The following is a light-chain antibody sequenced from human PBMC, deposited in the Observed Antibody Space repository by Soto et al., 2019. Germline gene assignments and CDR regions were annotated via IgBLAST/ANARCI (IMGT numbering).Light chain of an antibody. Sequence: DIQMTQSPSSLSASVGDRVTITCRASQNIRRYLNWYQQKPGKAPKLLIYAASSLQSGVPSRFSGSGSGTDFTLTIRSLQPEYFATYYCQQSISTPTFGQGTKLEIK. V-gene: IGKV1-39*01. CDR1: QNIRRY. CDR2: AAS. J-gene: IGKJ2*01. CDR3: QQSISTPT.